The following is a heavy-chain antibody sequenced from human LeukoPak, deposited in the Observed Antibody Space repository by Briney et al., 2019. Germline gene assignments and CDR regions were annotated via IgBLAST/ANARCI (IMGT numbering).Heavy chain of an antibody. CDR1: GFTFSSYA. V-gene: IGHV3-64*01. J-gene: IGHJ3*02. CDR3: ARVGSYSQGAFDI. Sequence: GGSLRLSCAASGFTFSSYAMHWVRQAPGEGLEYVSAISSNGGSTYYANSVKGRFTISRDNSKNTLYLQMGSLRAEDMAVYYCARVGSYSQGAFDIWGQGTMVTVSS. D-gene: IGHD1-26*01. CDR2: ISSNGGST.